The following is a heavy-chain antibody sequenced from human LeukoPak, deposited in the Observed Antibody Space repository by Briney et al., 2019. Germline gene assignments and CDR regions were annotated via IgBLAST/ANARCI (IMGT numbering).Heavy chain of an antibody. J-gene: IGHJ4*02. V-gene: IGHV3-11*04. CDR3: AKDRHSYSNAYFFDY. CDR2: ISSSAGTI. Sequence: GGSLRLSWAASGFTFSDYYMSWIRQAPGKGLEWISYISSSAGTIYYADSVKGRFTISRDNAKNSLYLQMNSLRVEDTAVYYCAKDRHSYSNAYFFDYWGQGTLVTVSS. CDR1: GFTFSDYY. D-gene: IGHD4-11*01.